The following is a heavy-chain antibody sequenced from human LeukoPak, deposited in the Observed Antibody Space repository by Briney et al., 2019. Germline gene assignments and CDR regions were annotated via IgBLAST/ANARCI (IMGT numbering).Heavy chain of an antibody. CDR3: ARGENWGYALSSDAFDI. J-gene: IGHJ3*02. Sequence: GGSLRLSCAASGFTFSSYSMNWVRQAPGKGLEWVSYISSSSSTIYYADSVKGRFTISRDNAKNSLYLQMNSLRAEDTAVYYCARGENWGYALSSDAFDIWGQGTMVTVSS. CDR1: GFTFSSYS. CDR2: ISSSSSTI. D-gene: IGHD2-8*01. V-gene: IGHV3-48*04.